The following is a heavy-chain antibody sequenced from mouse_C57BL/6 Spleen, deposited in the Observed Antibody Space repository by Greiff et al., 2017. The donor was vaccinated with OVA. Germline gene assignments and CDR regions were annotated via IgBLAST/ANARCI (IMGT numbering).Heavy chain of an antibody. CDR1: GFTFSDYG. Sequence: EVKLVESGGGLVKPGGSLKLSCAASGFTFSDYGMPWVRQAPEKGLEWVAYISSGSSTIYYADTVKGRFTISRDNAKNTLFLQMTSLRSEDTAMYYCARADYSSFDYWGQGTTLTVSS. CDR3: ARADYSSFDY. D-gene: IGHD2-12*01. CDR2: ISSGSSTI. J-gene: IGHJ2*01. V-gene: IGHV5-17*01.